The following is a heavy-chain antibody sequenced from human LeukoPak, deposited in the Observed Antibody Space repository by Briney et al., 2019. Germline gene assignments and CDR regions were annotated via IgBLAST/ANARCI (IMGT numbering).Heavy chain of an antibody. CDR3: VKVAKYYYGSETYYFFEH. D-gene: IGHD3-10*01. J-gene: IGHJ4*02. Sequence: PDRSLTLSCAASGFTFDDYALHWVRQAPGKGLEWVSGISWNSGNIGYADSVKGRFTFSRDNAKNSLDLQMNSLRVEDTGIYYCVKVAKYYYGSETYYFFEHWGQGTPVTASS. CDR1: GFTFDDYA. CDR2: ISWNSGNI. V-gene: IGHV3-9*01.